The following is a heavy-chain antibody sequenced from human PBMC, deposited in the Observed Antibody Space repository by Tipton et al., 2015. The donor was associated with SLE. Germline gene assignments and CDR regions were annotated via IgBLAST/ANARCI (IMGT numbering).Heavy chain of an antibody. CDR3: ARLGGYYGGYFDS. CDR2: IFRFGST. V-gene: IGHV4-34*12. CDR1: GGSFSVHY. Sequence: TLSLTCAVYGGSFSVHYWSWSWIRQPPGKGLEWIGSIFRFGSTYYNPSLESRLTISIDTSKNQFSLKLSSMTAADTAVYYCARLGGYYGGYFDSWGQGTLVTVSS. J-gene: IGHJ4*02. D-gene: IGHD3-3*01.